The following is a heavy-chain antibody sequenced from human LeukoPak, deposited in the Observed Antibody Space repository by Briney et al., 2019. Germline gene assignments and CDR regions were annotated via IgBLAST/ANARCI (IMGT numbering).Heavy chain of an antibody. Sequence: GGSLRLSCAASGFTFSGSAMHWVRQAPGKGLEWVAVISYDGSNKYYADSVKGRFTISRDNSKNTLYLQMNSLRAEDTAVYYCARDGGMSVATINGPDYWGQGTLVTVSS. CDR1: GFTFSGSA. D-gene: IGHD5-24*01. CDR2: ISYDGSNK. V-gene: IGHV3-30-3*01. CDR3: ARDGGMSVATINGPDY. J-gene: IGHJ4*02.